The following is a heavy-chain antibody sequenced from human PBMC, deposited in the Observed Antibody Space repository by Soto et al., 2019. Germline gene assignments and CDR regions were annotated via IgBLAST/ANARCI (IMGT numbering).Heavy chain of an antibody. V-gene: IGHV5-10-1*01. CDR2: NDPSDTYT. CDR3: ARRGYTIFGVVIDPDYYYYGMDV. D-gene: IGHD3-3*01. CDR1: GYSFTSYW. J-gene: IGHJ6*02. Sequence: PGGSLKISCHGSGYSFTSYWISWVRQVPGKGVEWMWRNDPSDTYTNYSPSFQGHVTISADKSISTAYLHWSSLTASDTAMYYCARRGYTIFGVVIDPDYYYYGMDVWGQGTTVTVSS.